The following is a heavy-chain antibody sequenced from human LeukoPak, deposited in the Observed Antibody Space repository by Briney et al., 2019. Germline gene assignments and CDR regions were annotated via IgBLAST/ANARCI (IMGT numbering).Heavy chain of an antibody. CDR2: ISWNSGSI. J-gene: IGHJ4*02. V-gene: IGHV3-9*01. CDR3: ARYYYDSSGYYPPFWDY. CDR1: GFTLADYA. D-gene: IGHD3-22*01. Sequence: GGSLRPSCAASGFTLADYAMHWVRQAPGKGLEWVSGISWNSGSIGYADSVKGRFTISRDNAKNSLYLQMNSLRAEDTALYYCARYYYDSSGYYPPFWDYWGQGTLVTVSS.